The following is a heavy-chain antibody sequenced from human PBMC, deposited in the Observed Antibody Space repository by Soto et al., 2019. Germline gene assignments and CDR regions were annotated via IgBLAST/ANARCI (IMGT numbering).Heavy chain of an antibody. CDR1: GGTFSSYA. J-gene: IGHJ4*02. Sequence: QVQLVQSGAEVKKPGSSVKVSCKASGGTFSSYATSWVRQAPGQGLEWMGGIIPIFGTANYAQKFQGRVTITADESTSTAYMELSSLRSEDTAVYYCARVVEAYYYGSGSYENWGQGTLVTVSS. V-gene: IGHV1-69*01. CDR3: ARVVEAYYYGSGSYEN. CDR2: IIPIFGTA. D-gene: IGHD3-10*01.